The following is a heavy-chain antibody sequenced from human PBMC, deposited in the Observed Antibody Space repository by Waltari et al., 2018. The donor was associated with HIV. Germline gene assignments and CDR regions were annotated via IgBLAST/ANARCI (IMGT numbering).Heavy chain of an antibody. CDR2: ISTRSSTI. CDR1: GFTFSSYS. Sequence: EVQLVESGGGLVQPGGSLRLSCGASGFTFSSYSMNWVRQAPGKGLEWVSYISTRSSTIYYADSVKGRFTISRDNNKNSLYLQMNSLRAEDTAVYYCAREGHYSSSPSDLDYWGQGTLVTVSS. CDR3: AREGHYSSSPSDLDY. J-gene: IGHJ4*02. V-gene: IGHV3-48*01. D-gene: IGHD6-13*01.